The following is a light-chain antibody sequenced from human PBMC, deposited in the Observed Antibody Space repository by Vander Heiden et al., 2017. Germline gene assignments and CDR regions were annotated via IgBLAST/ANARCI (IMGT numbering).Light chain of an antibody. CDR1: QSVLYSSNNKNY. CDR2: WAS. Sequence: DIVMTHSPDSLAVSLGERATINCKSSQSVLYSSNNKNYLAWYQQKPGQPPKLLIYWASTRESGVPDRFSGSGSATYFTLTISSLQAEDVAVYYCQQYYSTPYTFGQGTKLEIK. V-gene: IGKV4-1*01. J-gene: IGKJ2*01. CDR3: QQYYSTPYT.